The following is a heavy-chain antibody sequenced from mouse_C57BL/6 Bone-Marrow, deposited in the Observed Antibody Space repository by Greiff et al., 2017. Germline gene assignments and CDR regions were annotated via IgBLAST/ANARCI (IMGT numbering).Heavy chain of an antibody. D-gene: IGHD1-2*01. V-gene: IGHV5-17*03. CDR1: GFTFSDYG. J-gene: IGHJ4*01. CDR2: ISSGSSTI. Sequence: VQLKQSGGGLVKPGGSLKLSCAASGFTFSDYGMHWVRQAPEKGLEWVAYISSGSSTIYYADTVKGRFTISRDNAKNTLYLQMSSLKSEDTAMYYCARRLLRPLDYWGQGTSVTVSS. CDR3: ARRLLRPLDY.